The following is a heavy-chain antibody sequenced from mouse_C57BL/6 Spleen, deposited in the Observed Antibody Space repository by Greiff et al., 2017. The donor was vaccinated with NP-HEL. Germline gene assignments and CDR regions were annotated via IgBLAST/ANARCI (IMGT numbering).Heavy chain of an antibody. Sequence: VQLQQPGTELVKPGASVKLSCKASGYTFTSYWMHWVKQRPGQGLEWIGNINPSNGGTNYNEKFKSKATLTVDKSSSTAYMQLSSRTSEDSAVYYCARSTGYYYAMDYWGQGTSVTVSS. CDR3: ARSTGYYYAMDY. D-gene: IGHD4-1*01. V-gene: IGHV1-53*01. CDR1: GYTFTSYW. J-gene: IGHJ4*01. CDR2: INPSNGGT.